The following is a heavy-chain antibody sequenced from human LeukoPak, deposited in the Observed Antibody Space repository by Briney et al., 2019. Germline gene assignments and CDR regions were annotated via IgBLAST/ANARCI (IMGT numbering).Heavy chain of an antibody. D-gene: IGHD3-22*01. Sequence: GGSLRLSCAASGFTFNRYAMSWVRQAPGKGLEWVSGIGGSGDNTYHADSVKGRFTVSRDNSKNTLYLQMSSLRAEDTAVYYCAKYTYYYDRSGYYHYDYWGQGTLVTVSS. CDR1: GFTFNRYA. V-gene: IGHV3-23*01. CDR2: IGGSGDNT. J-gene: IGHJ4*02. CDR3: AKYTYYYDRSGYYHYDY.